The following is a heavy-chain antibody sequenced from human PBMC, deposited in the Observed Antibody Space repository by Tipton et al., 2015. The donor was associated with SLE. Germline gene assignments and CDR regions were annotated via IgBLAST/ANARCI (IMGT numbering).Heavy chain of an antibody. CDR1: GGSISSYY. CDR2: IYYSGST. Sequence: TLSLTCTVSGGSISSYYWSWIRQPPGKGLEWIGHIYYSGSTNYNPSLKSRVTISLDTSKNQFSLKLSSVTAADTAVYYCARQGGQWLDFDYWGQGTLVTVSS. J-gene: IGHJ4*02. D-gene: IGHD6-19*01. V-gene: IGHV4-59*08. CDR3: ARQGGQWLDFDY.